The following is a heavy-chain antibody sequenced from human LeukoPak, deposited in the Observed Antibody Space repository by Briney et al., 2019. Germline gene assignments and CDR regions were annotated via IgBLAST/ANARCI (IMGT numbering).Heavy chain of an antibody. CDR3: AKRRSAGIAVAGEADY. Sequence: GGSLRLSCAASGFTFSHHGMHWVRQAPGKGLEWVSAISGSGGSTYYADSVKGRFTISRDNSKNTLYLQMNSLRAEDTAVYYCAKRRSAGIAVAGEADYWGQGTLVTVSS. V-gene: IGHV3-23*01. J-gene: IGHJ4*02. CDR2: ISGSGGST. D-gene: IGHD6-19*01. CDR1: GFTFSHHG.